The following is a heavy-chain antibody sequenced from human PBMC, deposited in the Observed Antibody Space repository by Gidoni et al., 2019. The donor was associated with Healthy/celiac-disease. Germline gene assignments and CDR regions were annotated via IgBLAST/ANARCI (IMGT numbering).Heavy chain of an antibody. V-gene: IGHV3-30-3*01. D-gene: IGHD2-15*01. J-gene: IGHJ6*03. CDR1: GFTFSSYA. CDR3: ARAVGGLAYYYYYYYMDV. CDR2: ISYDGSNK. Sequence: QVQLVESGGGVVQPGRSLRLSCAASGFTFSSYAMHWVRQAPGKGLEWVAVISYDGSNKYYADSVKGRFTISRDNSKNTLYLQMNSLRAEDTAVYYCARAVGGLAYYYYYYYMDVWGKGTTVTVSS.